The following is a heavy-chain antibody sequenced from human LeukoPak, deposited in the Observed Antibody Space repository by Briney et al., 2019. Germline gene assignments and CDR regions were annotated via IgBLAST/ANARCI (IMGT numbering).Heavy chain of an antibody. D-gene: IGHD3-10*01. CDR1: GYSFTNYY. CDR3: ARSVSPGGGAFEI. J-gene: IGHJ3*02. Sequence: ASVKVSCKASGYSFTNYYMHWVRQAPGQGLEWTGIINPSGGSTSYAQKFQGRVTMTRDTSTSTVYMEPSSLRSEDTAVYYCARSVSPGGGAFEIWGQGTMVTVSS. V-gene: IGHV1-46*01. CDR2: INPSGGST.